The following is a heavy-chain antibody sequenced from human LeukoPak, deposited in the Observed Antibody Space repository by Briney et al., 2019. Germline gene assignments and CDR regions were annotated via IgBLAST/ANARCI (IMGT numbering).Heavy chain of an antibody. CDR3: AIHPYYDSSGYPYYFDY. CDR1: GFTFSSYA. J-gene: IGHJ4*02. Sequence: GGSLRLSCAASGFTFSSYAMSWVRQAPGKGLEWVSAISGSGGSTYYADSVRGRFTISRDNSKNTLYLQMNSLRAEDTAVYYCAIHPYYDSSGYPYYFDYWGQGTLVTVSS. CDR2: ISGSGGST. V-gene: IGHV3-23*01. D-gene: IGHD3-22*01.